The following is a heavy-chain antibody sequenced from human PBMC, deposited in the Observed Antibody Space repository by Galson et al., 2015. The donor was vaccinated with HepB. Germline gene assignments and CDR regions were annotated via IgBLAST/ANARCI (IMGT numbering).Heavy chain of an antibody. CDR2: IDPGDSDT. Sequence: QSGAEVKKSGESLKISCKGSGYSFSNYWIAWVRQMPGKGLEWMGIIDPGDSDTRYSPSFQGQVTISVDKSISTAVLQWSSLKASDTAVYYCARHEGLQLYYFYGMAVWGQGTTVTVSS. V-gene: IGHV5-51*01. D-gene: IGHD5-24*01. CDR3: ARHEGLQLYYFYGMAV. CDR1: GYSFSNYW. J-gene: IGHJ6*02.